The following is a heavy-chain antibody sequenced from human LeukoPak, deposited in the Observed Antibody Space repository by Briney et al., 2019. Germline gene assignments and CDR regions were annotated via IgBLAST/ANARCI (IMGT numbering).Heavy chain of an antibody. J-gene: IGHJ4*02. Sequence: PGGSLRLSCAASGFTFSSYAMSWVRQAPGKGLEWASAISGSGGSTYYADSVKGRFTISRDNSKNTLYLHMNSLRAEDTAVYYCAIVSELLNFEYWGQGTLVTVSS. V-gene: IGHV3-23*01. CDR2: ISGSGGST. CDR1: GFTFSSYA. CDR3: AIVSELLNFEY. D-gene: IGHD1-26*01.